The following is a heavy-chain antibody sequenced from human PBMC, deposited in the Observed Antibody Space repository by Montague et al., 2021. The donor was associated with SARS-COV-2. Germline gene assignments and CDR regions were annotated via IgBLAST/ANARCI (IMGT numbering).Heavy chain of an antibody. CDR3: AGTEYNWNDWFDP. V-gene: IGHV4-59*13. J-gene: IGHJ5*02. Sequence: SETLSLTCSVSGGSISSYYWSWIRRSPGKGLERIGYIFHSGITXXXHSXKGRVTISVDMSKNQYSLQPNSVTAADSAVYYCAGTEYNWNDWFDPWGHGTLVTVSS. D-gene: IGHD1-20*01. CDR1: GGSISSYY. CDR2: IFHSGIT.